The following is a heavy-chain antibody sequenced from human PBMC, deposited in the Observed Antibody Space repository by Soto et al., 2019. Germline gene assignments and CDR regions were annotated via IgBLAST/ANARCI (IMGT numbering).Heavy chain of an antibody. CDR2: ISAYNGNT. V-gene: IGHV1-18*01. CDR3: ARVDSSSWGSWFDP. D-gene: IGHD6-6*01. Sequence: ASVKVSCKASGYTFTSYGISWVRQAPGQGLEWMGWISAYNGNTNYAQKLQGRVTMTTDTSTSAAYMELRSLRPDDTAVYYCARVDSSSWGSWFDPWGQGTLVTVSS. CDR1: GYTFTSYG. J-gene: IGHJ5*02.